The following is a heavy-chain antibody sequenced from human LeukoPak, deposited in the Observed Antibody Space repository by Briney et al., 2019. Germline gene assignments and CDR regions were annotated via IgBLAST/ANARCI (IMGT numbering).Heavy chain of an antibody. CDR3: AKGLGGATRAMDV. CDR2: ISGSGTNT. J-gene: IGHJ6*02. Sequence: AGGSLRLSCAASGVTFSSYAMIWVRQAPGKGLEWVSSISGSGTNTYYADAVEGRFTISRDTPKSTLFLQMSSLRPEDTAVYYCAKGLGGATRAMDVWGQGTTVTVSS. CDR1: GVTFSSYA. V-gene: IGHV3-23*01. D-gene: IGHD2-21*01.